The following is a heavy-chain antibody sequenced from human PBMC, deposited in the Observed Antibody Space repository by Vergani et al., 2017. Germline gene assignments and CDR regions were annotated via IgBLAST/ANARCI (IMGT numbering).Heavy chain of an antibody. CDR1: GFTFSNAW. Sequence: VQLVESGGGVVQPGRSLRLSCAASGFTFSNAWMSWVRQAPGKGLEWVGRIKSKTDGGTTDYAAPVKGRFTISRDDSKNTLYLQMNSLKTEDTAVYYCTTEYYDYVWGSYRYSWFDPWGQGTLVTVSS. CDR3: TTEYYDYVWGSYRYSWFDP. V-gene: IGHV3-15*01. D-gene: IGHD3-16*02. J-gene: IGHJ5*02. CDR2: IKSKTDGGTT.